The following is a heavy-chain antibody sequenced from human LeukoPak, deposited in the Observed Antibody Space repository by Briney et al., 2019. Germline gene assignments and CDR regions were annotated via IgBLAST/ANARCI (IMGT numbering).Heavy chain of an antibody. D-gene: IGHD2-8*01. CDR2: IYSSGVT. J-gene: IGHJ4*02. Sequence: PSETLSLTCTVSGGSINNYYWSWIRQPPGKGLEWLVYIYSSGVTNYNPSLQSRVTISIDTSKNQFSLKVSSVTAADTAVYYCAGHDNVPVIRHGFDHWGQGTLVTVSS. V-gene: IGHV4-59*08. CDR1: GGSINNYY. CDR3: AGHDNVPVIRHGFDH.